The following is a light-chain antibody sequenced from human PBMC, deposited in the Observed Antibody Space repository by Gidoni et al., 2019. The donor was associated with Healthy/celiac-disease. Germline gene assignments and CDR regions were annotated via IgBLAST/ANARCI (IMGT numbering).Light chain of an antibody. Sequence: DIVMTQSPLSLPVTPGEPASISCRSSQSLLHSNGYNYLDWYLEKPGQSPQLLIYLGSNRASGGPDRVSGSGSGTDFTLKISRVEAEDVGVYYCMQALQTPLTFGQGTRLEIK. CDR1: QSLLHSNGYNY. CDR2: LGS. J-gene: IGKJ5*01. CDR3: MQALQTPLT. V-gene: IGKV2-28*01.